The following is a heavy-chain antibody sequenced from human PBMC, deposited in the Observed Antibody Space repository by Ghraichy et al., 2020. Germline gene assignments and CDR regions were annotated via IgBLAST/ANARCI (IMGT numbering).Heavy chain of an antibody. CDR2: IDYGGTT. D-gene: IGHD2-15*01. CDR1: GGSISSATY. Sequence: SQTLSLTCTVSGGSISSATYWSWIRQPPGKGLEWIGSIDYGGTTYYKSSLQSRVTMSVDMSKNQFSLTLSSVTAADTAVYYCARRESCSGGSCHFDFWGQGTLVTVSS. J-gene: IGHJ4*02. V-gene: IGHV4-39*01. CDR3: ARRESCSGGSCHFDF.